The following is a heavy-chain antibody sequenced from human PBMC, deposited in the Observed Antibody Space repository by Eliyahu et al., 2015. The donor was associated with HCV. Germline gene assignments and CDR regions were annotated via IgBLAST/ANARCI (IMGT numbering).Heavy chain of an antibody. V-gene: IGHV3-23*01. CDR1: GFPFKTHV. J-gene: IGHJ6*02. D-gene: IGHD6-25*01. CDR3: AKDKGTAAGPYYSYFYGMDV. Sequence: QLLQSGGGLVQPGGSLRLSCVASGFPFKTHVMTWVRQAPGRGLEWVSTVSSSGNKVYYSDSVKGRFTISRDSSKNMVYLQMDSLRVEDTALYFCAKDKGTAAGPYYSYFYGMDVWGQGTTVTVSS. CDR2: VSSSGNKV.